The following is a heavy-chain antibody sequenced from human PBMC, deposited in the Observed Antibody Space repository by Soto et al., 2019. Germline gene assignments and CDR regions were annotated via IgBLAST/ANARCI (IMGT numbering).Heavy chain of an antibody. CDR1: GGSITSGGYY. CDR2: IYHSGSA. Sequence: SETLSLTCTVSGGSITSGGYYWTWLRQHPGKGLEWIGCIYHSGSAYYSPSLKSRVTISVDTSTDQFSLKVNFVTAADTAVYYCARGRFRGAPRGYFDYWGQGTLVPVSS. V-gene: IGHV4-31*03. CDR3: ARGRFRGAPRGYFDY. D-gene: IGHD1-26*01. J-gene: IGHJ4*02.